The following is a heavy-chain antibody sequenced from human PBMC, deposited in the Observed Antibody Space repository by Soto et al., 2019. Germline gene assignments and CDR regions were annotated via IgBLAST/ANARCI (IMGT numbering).Heavy chain of an antibody. J-gene: IGHJ2*01. D-gene: IGHD3-16*02. Sequence: PGESLKISCKGSGYSFALYWIGWVRQMPGKDLEWMGIIYPSDSDVRYSPSFQGQVTMSADKSISTVYLQWNSLKVSDTAMYYCARIIADWYFDLWGRGTLVTGSS. V-gene: IGHV5-51*01. CDR2: IYPSDSDV. CDR3: ARIIADWYFDL. CDR1: GYSFALYW.